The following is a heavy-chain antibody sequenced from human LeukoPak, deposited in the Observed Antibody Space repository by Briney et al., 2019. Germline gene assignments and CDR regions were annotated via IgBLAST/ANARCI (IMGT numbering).Heavy chain of an antibody. Sequence: GGSRRLSCAASGFTFSSYAMSWVRQAPGKGLEWVSAISGSGGSTYYADSVKGRFTISRDNAKNALFLQMNSLRAEDTAVYYCAREEEGDAFDIWGQGTMVTVSS. J-gene: IGHJ3*02. CDR2: ISGSGGST. CDR3: AREEEGDAFDI. V-gene: IGHV3-23*01. CDR1: GFTFSSYA.